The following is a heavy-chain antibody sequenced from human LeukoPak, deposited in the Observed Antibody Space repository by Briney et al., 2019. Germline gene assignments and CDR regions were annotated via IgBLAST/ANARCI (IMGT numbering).Heavy chain of an antibody. Sequence: ASVKVSCKASGGTFSSYAISWVRQAPGQGLEGMGGIIPIFGTANYAQKFQGRVTMTEDTSTDTAYMELSSLRSEDTAVYYCATAIYGSGSFDYWGQGTLVTVSS. CDR3: ATAIYGSGSFDY. CDR2: IIPIFGTA. CDR1: GGTFSSYA. D-gene: IGHD3-10*01. J-gene: IGHJ4*02. V-gene: IGHV1-69*06.